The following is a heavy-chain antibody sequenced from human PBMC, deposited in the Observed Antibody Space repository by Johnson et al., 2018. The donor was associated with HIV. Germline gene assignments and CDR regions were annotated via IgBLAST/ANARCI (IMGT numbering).Heavy chain of an antibody. CDR1: GFTFSSYG. J-gene: IGHJ3*02. CDR2: IWYDGSNK. Sequence: QMLLVESGGGVVQPGRSLRLSCAASGFTFSSYGMHWVRQAPGKGLEWVAVIWYDGSNKYYADSVKGRFTISRDKAKNTLYLQMNSLRAEDTAVYYCARAHDAFDIWGQGTMVTVSS. V-gene: IGHV3-33*01. CDR3: ARAHDAFDI.